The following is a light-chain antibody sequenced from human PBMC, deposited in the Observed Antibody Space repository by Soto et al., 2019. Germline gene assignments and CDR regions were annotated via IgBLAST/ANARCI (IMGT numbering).Light chain of an antibody. CDR1: QSVSSN. Sequence: EIVMTQSPATLSVSPGERATLSCRASQSVSSNLAWYQQKPGQAPRLLIYGASTRATGIPARFSGSGSGTEFTLTISSLQSEDFAVYYCQQRSNLITFGQGTRLE. J-gene: IGKJ5*01. V-gene: IGKV3-15*01. CDR2: GAS. CDR3: QQRSNLIT.